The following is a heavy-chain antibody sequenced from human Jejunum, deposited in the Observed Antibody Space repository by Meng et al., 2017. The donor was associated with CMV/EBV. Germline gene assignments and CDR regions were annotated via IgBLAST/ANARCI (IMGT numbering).Heavy chain of an antibody. CDR2: ISPSGNI. CDR3: ARGESRGYYYFDY. D-gene: IGHD3-22*01. Sequence: QVPLQEPGPGLVTPSETLSLTCTVSGDSISNYFWSWIRQPAGKKLEWIGRISPSGNINYIPSLKGRVTMSLDTSNNQIFLNLTSVTAADTALYYCARGESRGYYYFDYWGQGILVTVSS. J-gene: IGHJ4*02. CDR1: GDSISNYF. V-gene: IGHV4-4*07.